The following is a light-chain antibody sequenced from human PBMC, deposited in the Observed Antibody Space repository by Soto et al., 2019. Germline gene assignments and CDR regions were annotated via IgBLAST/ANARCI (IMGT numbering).Light chain of an antibody. CDR3: TSYTSTSTLL. CDR1: TSDVGTYNY. J-gene: IGLJ2*01. CDR2: EVR. Sequence: QSALTQPASVSGSPGQSIAISCTGTTSDVGTYNYVSWYQRHPGRAPKLIIYEVRNRPSGVSNRFSGSKSGNTASLTISGLQAEDEADYYCTSYTSTSTLLFGGGTTLPVL. V-gene: IGLV2-14*01.